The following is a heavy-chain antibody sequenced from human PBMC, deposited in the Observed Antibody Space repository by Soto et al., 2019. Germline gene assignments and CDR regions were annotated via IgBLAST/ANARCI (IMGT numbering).Heavy chain of an antibody. Sequence: QITLKESGPTLVKPTQTLTLTCTFSGFSLSTIGVGVGWVRQPPGKALEWLALLYWDDDKRYSPSLKSRLTITKDTSKNQVVLTMTNMDPVDTATYYCARKFPQLLPFDIWGQGTMVTVSS. J-gene: IGHJ3*02. D-gene: IGHD2-15*01. CDR1: GFSLSTIGVG. CDR2: LYWDDDK. CDR3: ARKFPQLLPFDI. V-gene: IGHV2-5*02.